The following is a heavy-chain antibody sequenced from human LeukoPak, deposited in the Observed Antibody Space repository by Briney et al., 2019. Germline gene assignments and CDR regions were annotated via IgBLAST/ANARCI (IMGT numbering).Heavy chain of an antibody. Sequence: LGLPRAASRFTFSSHAMICVRRTPGKGLDGVSGMSGVGGSTFYADSVKGRFTIPRHKSKKTVYLQMSSQRADDTAVYYCAKARGWYDFDYWGQGILVTVSS. CDR1: RFTFSSHA. CDR2: MSGVGGST. J-gene: IGHJ4*02. V-gene: IGHV3-23*01. D-gene: IGHD6-19*01. CDR3: AKARGWYDFDY.